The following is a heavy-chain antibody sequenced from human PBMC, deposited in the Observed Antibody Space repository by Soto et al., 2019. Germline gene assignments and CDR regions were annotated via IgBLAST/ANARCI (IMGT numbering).Heavy chain of an antibody. CDR3: ARDAYYDILTGYYIASFDY. V-gene: IGHV3-48*02. CDR1: GFTFSSYS. J-gene: IGHJ4*02. Sequence: PGGSLRLSCAASGFTFSSYSMNWVRQAPGKGLEWVSYISSSSSTIYYADSVKGRFTISRDNAKNSLYLQMNSLRDEDTAVYYCARDAYYDILTGYYIASFDYWGQGTLVTVSS. CDR2: ISSSSSTI. D-gene: IGHD3-9*01.